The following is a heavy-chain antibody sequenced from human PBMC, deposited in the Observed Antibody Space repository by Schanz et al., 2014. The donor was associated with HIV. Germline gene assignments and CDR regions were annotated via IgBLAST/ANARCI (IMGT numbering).Heavy chain of an antibody. J-gene: IGHJ3*02. CDR2: LKPNSGET. CDR3: ARDRGSISWMGRAFDI. D-gene: IGHD2-2*01. Sequence: QVQLVQSGGEMKKPGASVKVSCKASGYTFTSYGISWVRQAPGQGLEWMAWLKPNSGETKFARKFQGRVTMTRDTSISTAYMEVSRLRSDDTAVYYCARDRGSISWMGRAFDIWGQGTMVTVS. CDR1: GYTFTSYG. V-gene: IGHV1-2*02.